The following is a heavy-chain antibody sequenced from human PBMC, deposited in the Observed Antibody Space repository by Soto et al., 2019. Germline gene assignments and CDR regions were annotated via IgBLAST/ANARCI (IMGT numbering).Heavy chain of an antibody. CDR1: GCSISSYY. V-gene: IGHV4-59*01. D-gene: IGHD6-13*01. Sequence: SETLSLTCPVSGCSISSYYWSWIRQPPGKGLEWIGYIYYSGSTNYNPSLKSRVTISVETSKNQFSLKLSSVTAADTAVYYCARDLGGPPSDIAAAGYYMDVWGKGTTVTVSS. J-gene: IGHJ6*03. CDR3: ARDLGGPPSDIAAAGYYMDV. CDR2: IYYSGST.